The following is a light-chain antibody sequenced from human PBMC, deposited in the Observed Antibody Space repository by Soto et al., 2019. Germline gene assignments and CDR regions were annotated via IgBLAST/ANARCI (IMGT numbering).Light chain of an antibody. J-gene: IGLJ2*01. CDR1: SNDVGSYNL. CDR3: CSYAGSTTFVL. Sequence: QSVLTQPASVSGSPGQSITISCTGTSNDVGSYNLVSWYQQHPGKAPKLMIYEASKRPSGVSNRFSGSRSGNTASLTISGLQAEDEADYYCCSYAGSTTFVLFGGGTKVTVL. CDR2: EAS. V-gene: IGLV2-23*02.